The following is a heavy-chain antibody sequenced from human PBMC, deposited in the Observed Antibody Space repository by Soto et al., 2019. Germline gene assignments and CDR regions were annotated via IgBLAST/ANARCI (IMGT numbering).Heavy chain of an antibody. CDR1: GFTFSSYA. D-gene: IGHD6-13*01. J-gene: IGHJ4*02. V-gene: IGHV3-33*01. Sequence: GESLKISCAASGFTFSSYAMHWVRQAPGKGLEWVAVIWYDGSNKYYADSVKGRFTISRDNSKNTLYLQMNSLRAEDTAVYFCARFSSSWYGRIDYWGQGTLVTVSS. CDR2: IWYDGSNK. CDR3: ARFSSSWYGRIDY.